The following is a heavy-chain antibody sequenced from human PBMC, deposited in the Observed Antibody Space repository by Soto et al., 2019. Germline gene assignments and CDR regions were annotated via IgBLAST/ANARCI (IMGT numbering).Heavy chain of an antibody. CDR2: IIPKFGTT. CDR3: ARGASNRTGWYIWFDP. J-gene: IGHJ5*02. V-gene: IGHV1-69*01. D-gene: IGHD6-19*01. CDR1: GGTFITYP. Sequence: QVQLVQSGAEVKKPGSSVKVSCKVSGGTFITYPINWVRQSPGQGLEFMGGIIPKFGTTNYAQKFRGTVTITADESTSTAYMELNNLRSEDTAVYYCARGASNRTGWYIWFDPWGQGTLVTVSS.